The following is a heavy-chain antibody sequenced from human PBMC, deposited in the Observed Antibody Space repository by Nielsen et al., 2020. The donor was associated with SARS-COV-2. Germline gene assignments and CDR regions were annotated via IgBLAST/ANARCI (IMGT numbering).Heavy chain of an antibody. CDR1: GGSISSYY. CDR3: AKDRSNSGSEGT. V-gene: IGHV4-59*01. J-gene: IGHJ5*02. D-gene: IGHD1-26*01. CDR2: IYYSGST. Sequence: SETLSLTCTVSGGSISSYYWSWIRQPPGKGLEWIGYIYYSGSTNYNPSLKSRVTISVDTSKNQFSLKLSSVTAADTAVYYCAKDRSNSGSEGTWGQGTLVTVSS.